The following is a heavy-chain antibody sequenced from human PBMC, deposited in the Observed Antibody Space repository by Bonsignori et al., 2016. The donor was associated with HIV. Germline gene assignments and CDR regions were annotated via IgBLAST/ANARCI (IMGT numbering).Heavy chain of an antibody. V-gene: IGHV4-38-2*01. CDR2: IYHSGST. CDR1: GYSISSGYY. Sequence: SETLSLTCAVSGYSISSGYYWGWIRQPPGKGLEWIGSIYHSGSTYYNPSLKSRVTISVDTSKNQFSLKLSSVTAADTAVYYCARGEGDYGYYYMDVWGKGTTVTVSS. D-gene: IGHD4-17*01. J-gene: IGHJ6*03. CDR3: ARGEGDYGYYYMDV.